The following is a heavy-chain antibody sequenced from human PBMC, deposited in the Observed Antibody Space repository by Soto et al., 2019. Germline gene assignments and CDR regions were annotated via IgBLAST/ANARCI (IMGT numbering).Heavy chain of an antibody. V-gene: IGHV1-2*04. CDR2: INPNSGGT. CDR3: ARERDYDFWSGPYYYYYGMDV. J-gene: IGHJ6*02. D-gene: IGHD3-3*01. CDR1: VYAVSGYY. Sequence: SAKVSSKAPVYAVSGYYIRWVRQAPGQGLEWMGWINPNSGGTNYAQKFQGWVTMTSDTSISTAYMELSRLSSDDTAVYYCARERDYDFWSGPYYYYYGMDVWGQGTTVTVSS.